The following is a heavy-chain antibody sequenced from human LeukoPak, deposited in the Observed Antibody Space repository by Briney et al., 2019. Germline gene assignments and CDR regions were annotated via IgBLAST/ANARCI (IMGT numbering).Heavy chain of an antibody. CDR3: ARERVVAASVGAFDI. CDR1: GFTFSSYS. Sequence: GGSLRPSCAASGFTFSSYSMNWVRQAPGKGLEWVSSISSSSSYIYYADSVKGRFTISRDNAKNSLYLQMNSLRAEDTAVYYCARERVVAASVGAFDIWGQGTMVTVSS. D-gene: IGHD2-15*01. CDR2: ISSSSSYI. J-gene: IGHJ3*02. V-gene: IGHV3-21*01.